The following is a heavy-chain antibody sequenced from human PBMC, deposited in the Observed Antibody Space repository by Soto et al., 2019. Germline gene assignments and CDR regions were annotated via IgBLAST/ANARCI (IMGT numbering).Heavy chain of an antibody. J-gene: IGHJ6*02. CDR1: GFTFSSYA. Sequence: GGSLRLSCAASGFTFSSYAMNWVRQAPGKGLEWVSAISGSGDSTYYATYYADSVKGRFTISRDKSKNTLYLQMNSLRAQDTAVYYCAKVHGPDLLYYYGMDVWGQGTTVTVAS. V-gene: IGHV3-23*01. CDR3: AKVHGPDLLYYYGMDV. CDR2: ISGSGDSTYYAT.